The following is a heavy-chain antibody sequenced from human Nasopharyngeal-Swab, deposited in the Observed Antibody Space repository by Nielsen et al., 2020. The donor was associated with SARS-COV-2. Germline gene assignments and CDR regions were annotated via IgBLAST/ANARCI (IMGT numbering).Heavy chain of an antibody. CDR2: ISYDGSNK. J-gene: IGHJ6*02. D-gene: IGHD1-26*01. Sequence: GESLKISCAASGFTFSSYGMHWVRQAPGKGLEWVAVISYDGSNKYYADSVKGRFTISRDNSKNTLYLQMNSLRAEDTAAYYCAKDFSGSYGGMDVWGQGTTVTVSS. CDR1: GFTFSSYG. CDR3: AKDFSGSYGGMDV. V-gene: IGHV3-30*18.